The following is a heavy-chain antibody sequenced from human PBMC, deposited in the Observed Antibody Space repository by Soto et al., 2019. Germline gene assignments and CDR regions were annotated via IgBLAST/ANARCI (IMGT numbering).Heavy chain of an antibody. CDR1: GFTFSSYG. D-gene: IGHD6-13*01. CDR3: ARWGIAAGDY. V-gene: IGHV3-33*01. Sequence: QVQLVESGGGVVQPGRSLRLSCAASGFTFSSYGMHWVRQAPGKGLEWVAVIWYDGTNKYYADSVKGRFTISRDNSKNPRYLQMISLRAEDTAVYYWARWGIAAGDYWGQGTLVSVAS. CDR2: IWYDGTNK. J-gene: IGHJ4*02.